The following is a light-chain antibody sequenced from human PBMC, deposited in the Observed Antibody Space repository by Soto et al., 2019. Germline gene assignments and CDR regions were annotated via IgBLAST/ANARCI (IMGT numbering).Light chain of an antibody. Sequence: EIVLTQSPATLSLSPGDRATLSCRASQSVSSYLAWYQQKPGQAPRLLIYDASNRATGIPARFSGSGSGTDFTLTISSLEPEAFAVYYCQQRSNCPSITFGQGTRLEIK. CDR3: QQRSNCPSIT. J-gene: IGKJ5*01. V-gene: IGKV3-11*01. CDR2: DAS. CDR1: QSVSSY.